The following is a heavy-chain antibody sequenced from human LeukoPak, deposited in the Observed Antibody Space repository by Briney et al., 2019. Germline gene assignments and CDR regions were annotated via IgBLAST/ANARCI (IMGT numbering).Heavy chain of an antibody. V-gene: IGHV3-48*03. CDR1: GFTFSSYE. CDR3: ARDSSGSYGL. Sequence: GGSLRLSCAASGFTFSSYEMNWVRQAPGKGLEWVSYISSSGSTIYYADSVKDRFTISRDNAKNSLYLQMNSLRAEDTAVYYCARDSSGSYGLWGQGTLVTVSS. J-gene: IGHJ4*02. CDR2: ISSSGSTI. D-gene: IGHD5-18*01.